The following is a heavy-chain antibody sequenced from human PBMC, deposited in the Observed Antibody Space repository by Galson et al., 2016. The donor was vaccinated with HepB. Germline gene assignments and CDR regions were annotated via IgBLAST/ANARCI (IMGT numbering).Heavy chain of an antibody. V-gene: IGHV3-74*01. D-gene: IGHD2-2*01. Sequence: SLRLSCAASGFTFSTYWMYWVRQAPGKGLVWVSHINGDGSDATYADSVKGRFTISRDNAKNTLYLQMNSLRAEDTAVYYCARGGWCSNPRCPFDYWGQGTLVTVSS. CDR2: INGDGSDA. J-gene: IGHJ4*02. CDR1: GFTFSTYW. CDR3: ARGGWCSNPRCPFDY.